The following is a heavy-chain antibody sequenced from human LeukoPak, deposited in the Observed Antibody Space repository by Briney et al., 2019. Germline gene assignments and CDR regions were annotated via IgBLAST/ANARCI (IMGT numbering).Heavy chain of an antibody. J-gene: IGHJ6*02. CDR2: VNPKSGGT. D-gene: IGHD1-7*01. V-gene: IGHV1-2*02. CDR3: ATLPPRLAHLLCPNYRRMDA. CDR1: GYTFSDYY. Sequence: ASVKVSCTASGYTFSDYYMHWVRQAPGQGLEWMGWVNPKSGGTNYARSFQGRISLTTDTTISTAYLDLSRLTSDDTAVYYCATLPPRLAHLLCPNYRRMDAWGQGTTVSVSS.